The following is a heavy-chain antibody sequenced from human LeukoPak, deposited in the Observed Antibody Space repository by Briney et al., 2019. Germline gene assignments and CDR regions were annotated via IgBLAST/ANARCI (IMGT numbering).Heavy chain of an antibody. CDR2: VNPNSGNT. D-gene: IGHD6-6*01. Sequence: ASVKVSCKASGYTFTSYDVNWVRQATGQGLEWMGCVNPNSGNTAYAQNFQGRVTMTSDTSINTAYMELSSLRSEDTAVYYCARGAWTSSFDYWGQGTLVTVSS. J-gene: IGHJ4*02. V-gene: IGHV1-8*01. CDR1: GYTFTSYD. CDR3: ARGAWTSSFDY.